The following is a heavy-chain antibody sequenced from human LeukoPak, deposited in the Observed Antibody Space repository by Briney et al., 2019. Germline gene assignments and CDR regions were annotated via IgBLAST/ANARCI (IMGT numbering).Heavy chain of an antibody. CDR1: GYTFTSYD. V-gene: IGHV1-8*01. J-gene: IGHJ4*02. Sequence: ASVKVSCKASGYTFTSYDINWARQATGQGLEWMGWMNPNSGNTGYAQKFQGRVTMTRNTSISTAYMELSSLRSEDTAVYYCARVERITIFGVVSYFFDYWGQGTLVTVSS. CDR2: MNPNSGNT. CDR3: ARVERITIFGVVSYFFDY. D-gene: IGHD3-3*01.